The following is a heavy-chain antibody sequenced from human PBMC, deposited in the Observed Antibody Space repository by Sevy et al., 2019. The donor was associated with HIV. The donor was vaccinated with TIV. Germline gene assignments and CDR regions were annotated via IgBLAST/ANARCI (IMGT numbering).Heavy chain of an antibody. CDR2: IGTAGDP. CDR3: ARAPTTGYSSSWSIDY. D-gene: IGHD6-13*01. CDR1: GFTFSSYD. V-gene: IGHV3-13*05. J-gene: IGHJ4*02. Sequence: GGSLRLSCAASGFTFSSYDMHWVRQATGKGLEWVSAIGTAGDPYYPGSVKGRFTISRENAKNSLYLQMNSLRAGDTAVYYCARAPTTGYSSSWSIDYWGQGTLVTVSS.